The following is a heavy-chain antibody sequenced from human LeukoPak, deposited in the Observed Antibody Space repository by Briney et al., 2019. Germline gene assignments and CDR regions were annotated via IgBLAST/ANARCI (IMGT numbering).Heavy chain of an antibody. Sequence: ASVKVSCKASGYTFSDYGVSWVRQAPGQGLEWMGWISAYNGNTKYAQKFHGRVTMTTDTSTSTAYMELRSLRSDDTAVYYCARDRSSGWYFDYWGQGTLVTVSS. CDR3: ARDRSSGWYFDY. CDR2: ISAYNGNT. V-gene: IGHV1-18*01. CDR1: GYTFSDYG. D-gene: IGHD6-19*01. J-gene: IGHJ4*02.